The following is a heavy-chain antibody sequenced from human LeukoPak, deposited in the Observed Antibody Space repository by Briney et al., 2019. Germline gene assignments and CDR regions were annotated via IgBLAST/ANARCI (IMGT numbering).Heavy chain of an antibody. D-gene: IGHD1-26*01. J-gene: IGHJ4*02. CDR3: ARRRDLYSGGYYPFDY. CDR2: IYPGDSET. Sequence: GASLQISCEGSGYIFTNCWIGWVRPLAGKGLELMGIIYPGDSETRYSPSFQGQVTISASKSISTAYLQWSSLKASDTAMYYCARRRDLYSGGYYPFDYWGQGTLVTVSS. V-gene: IGHV5-51*01. CDR1: GYIFTNCW.